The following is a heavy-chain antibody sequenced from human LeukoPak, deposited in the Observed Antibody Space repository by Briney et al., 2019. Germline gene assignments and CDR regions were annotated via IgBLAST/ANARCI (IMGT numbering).Heavy chain of an antibody. J-gene: IGHJ4*02. CDR3: AILQSKVVVPAAHKDY. Sequence: ASVKVSCKASGYTFTSYGISWVRQAPGQGLEGMGWISAYNGKTNYAQKLQRRVTMTTDTSPSTAYMELRSLRSDDTAVYYCAILQSKVVVPAAHKDYWGQGALVTVSS. CDR1: GYTFTSYG. D-gene: IGHD2-2*01. CDR2: ISAYNGKT. V-gene: IGHV1-18*01.